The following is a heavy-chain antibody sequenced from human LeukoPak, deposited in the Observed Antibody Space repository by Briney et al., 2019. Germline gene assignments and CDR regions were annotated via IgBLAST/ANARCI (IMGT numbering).Heavy chain of an antibody. V-gene: IGHV4-34*01. D-gene: IGHD3-22*01. CDR3: ARRMRYTMIVVDL. J-gene: IGHJ5*02. CDR2: INHSGST. Sequence: PSETLSLTCAAYGGSFSGYYWSWIRQPPGKGLEWIGEINHSGSTNYNPSLKSRVTISVDTSKNQFSLKLSSVTAADTAVYYCARRMRYTMIVVDLWGQGTLVTVSS. CDR1: GGSFSGYY.